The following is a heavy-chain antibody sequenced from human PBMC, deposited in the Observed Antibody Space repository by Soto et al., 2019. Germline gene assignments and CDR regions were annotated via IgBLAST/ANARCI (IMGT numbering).Heavy chain of an antibody. CDR1: GFTFSSYS. J-gene: IGHJ4*02. V-gene: IGHV3-48*01. CDR2: ISSSSSNI. CDR3: ARDRAEYCGGVSGNEFDS. D-gene: IGHD2-21*01. Sequence: EVQLVESGGGLVQPGGSLRLSCTASGFTFSSYSMNWVRQAPGKGLEWVSYISSSSSNIYYADSVKGRFAISRDNAKNSLFLQMISLRVEDTAVYYCARDRAEYCGGVSGNEFDSWGQGTLVTVSS.